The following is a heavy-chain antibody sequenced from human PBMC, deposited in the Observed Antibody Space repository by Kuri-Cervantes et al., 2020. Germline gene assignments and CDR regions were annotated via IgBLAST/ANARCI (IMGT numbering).Heavy chain of an antibody. CDR3: ARRYYGSDAFDI. Sequence: SETLSLTCTVSGGSISSGGYYWSWIRQHPGKGLEWIGYTYYSGSTYYNPSLKSRVTISVDTSKNQFSLKLSSVTAADTAVYYCARRYYGSDAFDIWGQGTMVTVSS. J-gene: IGHJ3*02. CDR2: TYYSGST. CDR1: GGSISSGGYY. V-gene: IGHV4-39*01. D-gene: IGHD3-10*01.